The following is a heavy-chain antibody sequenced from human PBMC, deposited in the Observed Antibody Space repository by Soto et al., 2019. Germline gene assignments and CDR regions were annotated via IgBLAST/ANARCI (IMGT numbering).Heavy chain of an antibody. J-gene: IGHJ6*03. D-gene: IGHD5-12*01. CDR3: ARHIPKWGVTTIYYYYMDV. V-gene: IGHV4-39*01. CDR2: IYYSGST. Sequence: SETLSLTCTVSGGSISSSSYYWGWIRQPPGKGLEWIGSIYYSGSTYYNPSLKSRVTISVDTSKNQFSLKLSSVTAADTAVYYCARHIPKWGVTTIYYYYMDVWGKGTTVTVSS. CDR1: GGSISSSSYY.